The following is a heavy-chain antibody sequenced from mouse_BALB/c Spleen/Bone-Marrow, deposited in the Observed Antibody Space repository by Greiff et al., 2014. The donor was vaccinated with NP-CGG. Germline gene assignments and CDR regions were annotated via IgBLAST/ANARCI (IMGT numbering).Heavy chain of an antibody. CDR3: ASLTGTFDY. CDR1: GFNIKDTY. D-gene: IGHD4-1*01. CDR2: IDPASGNI. Sequence: VQLKESGTDLVKPGAPVKLSCTASGFNIKDTYMHWVKQRPEQGLDWIGRIDPASGNIQYDPKFQGRAAITADTSSNTAYQQLSSLTSEDTAVYYCASLTGTFDYWGQGTPLTVSS. V-gene: IGHV14-3*02. J-gene: IGHJ2*01.